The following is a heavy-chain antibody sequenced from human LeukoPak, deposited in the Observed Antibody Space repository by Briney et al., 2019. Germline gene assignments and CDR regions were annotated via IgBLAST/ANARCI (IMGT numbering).Heavy chain of an antibody. CDR2: ISAYNGNT. CDR3: ARLAYCGGDCYYGFDY. Sequence: GASVTVSCKASGYTFTSYGISWVRQAPGQGLEWMGWISAYNGNTNYAQKLQGRVTMTTDTSTSTAYMELRSLRSDDTAVYYCARLAYCGGDCYYGFDYWGQGTLVTVSS. CDR1: GYTFTSYG. J-gene: IGHJ4*02. D-gene: IGHD2-21*02. V-gene: IGHV1-18*01.